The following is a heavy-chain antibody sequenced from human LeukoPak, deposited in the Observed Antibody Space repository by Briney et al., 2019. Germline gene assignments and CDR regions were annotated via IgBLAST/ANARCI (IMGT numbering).Heavy chain of an antibody. D-gene: IGHD4-17*01. CDR2: ISASDGTT. Sequence: ASVQVSCKASGYSFSIYGITGARQAPGQGLEYVGWISASDGTTNYAQKVQDRVTMTTDTSTSTDYLELRRLRSEDTAVYYCESCGAAVTTHFRQWGQGPLVSVSS. J-gene: IGHJ4*02. CDR3: ESCGAAVTTHFRQ. CDR1: GYSFSIYG. V-gene: IGHV1-18*01.